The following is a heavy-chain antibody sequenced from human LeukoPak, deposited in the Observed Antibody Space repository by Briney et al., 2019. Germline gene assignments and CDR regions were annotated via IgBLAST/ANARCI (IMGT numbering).Heavy chain of an antibody. D-gene: IGHD3-22*01. CDR2: IYYSGSA. Sequence: PAETLSLTCTVSGGSISSYQWSWIRQTPGKGLEWIGNIYYSGSANYNPSLKSRVIISVDTSKNQFSLKLSSVTAADTAVYYCARGLRNPHMIVVAGNWFDPWGQGTLVTVSS. V-gene: IGHV4-59*12. J-gene: IGHJ5*02. CDR3: ARGLRNPHMIVVAGNWFDP. CDR1: GGSISSYQ.